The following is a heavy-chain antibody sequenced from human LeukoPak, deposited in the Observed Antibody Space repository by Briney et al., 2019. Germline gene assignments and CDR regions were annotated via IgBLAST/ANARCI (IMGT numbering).Heavy chain of an antibody. CDR2: INWNGGST. CDR1: GFTFDDYG. V-gene: IGHV3-20*01. J-gene: IGHJ3*02. D-gene: IGHD3-3*01. Sequence: GGSLRLSCAASGFTFDDYGMSWVRQAPGKGLEWVSGINWNGGSTGYADSVKGRFTISRDNAKNSLYLQMSSLRAEDTALYHCARGHYDFWSGYPDGAFDIWGQGTMVTVSS. CDR3: ARGHYDFWSGYPDGAFDI.